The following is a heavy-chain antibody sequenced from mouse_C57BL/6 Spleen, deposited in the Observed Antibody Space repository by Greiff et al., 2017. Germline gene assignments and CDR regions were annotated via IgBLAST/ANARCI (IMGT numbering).Heavy chain of an antibody. CDR3: ARWRYDYDPYFDV. CDR2: IDPSDSYT. D-gene: IGHD2-4*01. CDR1: GYTFTSYW. V-gene: IGHV1-69*01. Sequence: QVQLQQPGAELVMPGASVKLSCKASGYTFTSYWMHWVKQRPGQGLEWIGEIDPSDSYTTYNQKFKGKSTLTVDKSSSTAYMQLSSLTSEDSAVYYCARWRYDYDPYFDVWGTGTTVTVSS. J-gene: IGHJ1*03.